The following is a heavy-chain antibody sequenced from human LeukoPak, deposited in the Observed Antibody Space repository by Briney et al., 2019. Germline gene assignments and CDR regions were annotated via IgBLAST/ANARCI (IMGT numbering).Heavy chain of an antibody. V-gene: IGHV5-51*01. Sequence: GVSLQISCKGSGYTFTSYWIGWVRQLPGKALEWMGIIDPGDSDTRYSPSFQGQLTISLDKSPTTAYLQWSSLKASDTAMYYCARPSSSGEDYWGQGTLVTVSS. J-gene: IGHJ4*02. CDR3: ARPSSSGEDY. D-gene: IGHD6-6*01. CDR1: GYTFTSYW. CDR2: IDPGDSDT.